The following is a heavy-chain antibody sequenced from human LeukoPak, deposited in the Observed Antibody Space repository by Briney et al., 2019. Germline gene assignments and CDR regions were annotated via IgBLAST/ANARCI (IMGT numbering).Heavy chain of an antibody. CDR2: IIPIFGTA. CDR1: GGTFSSYA. V-gene: IGHV1-69*05. D-gene: IGHD5-12*01. CDR3: ARVATGYSGYEPGEDWFDP. J-gene: IGHJ5*02. Sequence: GASVKVSCKASGGTFSSYAISWVRQAPGQGLEWMGGIIPIFGTANYAQKFQGRVTITTDESTSTAYMELSSLRSEDTAVYYCARVATGYSGYEPGEDWFDPWGQGTLVTVSS.